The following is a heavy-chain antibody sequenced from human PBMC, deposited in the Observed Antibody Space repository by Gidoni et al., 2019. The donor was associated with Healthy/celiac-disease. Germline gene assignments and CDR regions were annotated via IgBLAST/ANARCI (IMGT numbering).Heavy chain of an antibody. CDR3: ARGAAVATRGWWFDP. CDR1: GYTFTGYY. CDR2: INPNSGGT. V-gene: IGHV1-2*02. Sequence: QVQLVQSGAEVKKPGASVKVSCKASGYTFTGYYMHWVRQAPGQGLEWMGWINPNSGGTNYAQKFQGRVTMTRDTSISTAYMELSRLRSDDTAVYYCARGAAVATRGWWFDPWGQGTLVTVSS. J-gene: IGHJ5*02. D-gene: IGHD5-12*01.